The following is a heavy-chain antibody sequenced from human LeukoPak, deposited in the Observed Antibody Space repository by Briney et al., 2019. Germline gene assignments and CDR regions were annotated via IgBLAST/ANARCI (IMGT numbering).Heavy chain of an antibody. CDR1: GASISSSSYY. V-gene: IGHV4-39*01. D-gene: IGHD3-10*01. Sequence: PSETLSLTCTVSGASISSSSYYWGWIRQPPGKGLEWIGSIYYSGSTYYNPSLKSRVTISVDTSKNQFSLKLSSVTAADTAVYYCARLPSMVRGVRGFDPWGQGTLVTVSS. CDR3: ARLPSMVRGVRGFDP. CDR2: IYYSGST. J-gene: IGHJ5*02.